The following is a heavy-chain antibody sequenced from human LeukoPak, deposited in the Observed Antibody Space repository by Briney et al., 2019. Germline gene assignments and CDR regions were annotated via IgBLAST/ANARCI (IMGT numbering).Heavy chain of an antibody. D-gene: IGHD3-10*01. J-gene: IGHJ4*02. CDR1: GGSISSYY. CDR3: ARGGGFGSPPGY. V-gene: IGHV4-59*01. Sequence: SQTLSLTCTVSGGSISSYYWSWIRQPPGKGLEWIGYIYHSGSANYNPSLKSRVTISVDTSNNQFSLKLSSVTAADTAAYYCARGGGFGSPPGYWGQGTLVTVSS. CDR2: IYHSGSA.